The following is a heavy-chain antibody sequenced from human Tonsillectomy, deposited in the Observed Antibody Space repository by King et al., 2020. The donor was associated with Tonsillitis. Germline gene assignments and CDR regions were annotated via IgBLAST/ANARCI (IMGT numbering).Heavy chain of an antibody. Sequence: VQLVESGGGLVQPGGSLRLSCAASGFTFSSYAMSWVRQAPGKGLEWVSGISGSGGSTYYADSVKGRFTISRDNSKNTLYLQMNSLRAEDTAVYYCASGKGYCSSTSCYTSIDYWGQRTLVTVSS. CDR2: ISGSGGST. J-gene: IGHJ4*02. D-gene: IGHD2-2*02. CDR3: ASGKGYCSSTSCYTSIDY. CDR1: GFTFSSYA. V-gene: IGHV3-23*04.